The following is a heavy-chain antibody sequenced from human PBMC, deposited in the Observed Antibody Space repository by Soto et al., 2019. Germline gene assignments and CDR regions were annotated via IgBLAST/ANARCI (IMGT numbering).Heavy chain of an antibody. Sequence: QVQLVQSGAEVKKPGSSVKVSCKASGGTFSSYAISWVRQAPGQGLEWMGGIIPIFGTANYAQKFQGRVTITADESTSTAYMELSSLRSEDTAVYYGARGDLTAMHDYYYGMDVWGQGTTVTVSS. CDR2: IIPIFGTA. D-gene: IGHD5-18*01. V-gene: IGHV1-69*01. CDR1: GGTFSSYA. CDR3: ARGDLTAMHDYYYGMDV. J-gene: IGHJ6*02.